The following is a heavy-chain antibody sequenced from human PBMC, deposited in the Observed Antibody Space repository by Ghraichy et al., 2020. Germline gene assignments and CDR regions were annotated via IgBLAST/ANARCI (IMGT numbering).Heavy chain of an antibody. Sequence: SQTLSLTCAISGDSVSSNSAAWNWIRQSPSRGLEWLGRTYYRSKWYNDYAVSVKSRITINPDTSKNQFSLQLNSVTPEDTAVYYCARDPRIAAAGTERGGFDPWGQGTLVTVSS. V-gene: IGHV6-1*01. CDR1: GDSVSSNSAA. J-gene: IGHJ5*02. D-gene: IGHD6-13*01. CDR2: TYYRSKWYN. CDR3: ARDPRIAAAGTERGGFDP.